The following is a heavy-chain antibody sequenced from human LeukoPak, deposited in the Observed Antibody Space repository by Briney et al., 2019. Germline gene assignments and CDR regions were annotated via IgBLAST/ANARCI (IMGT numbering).Heavy chain of an antibody. CDR3: ARSPWGGGYSTIGYYFDY. CDR2: ISYDGSNK. CDR1: GFTFSSYA. D-gene: IGHD6-13*01. V-gene: IGHV3-30-3*01. J-gene: IGHJ4*02. Sequence: GGSLRLSCAASGFTFSSYAMHWVRRAPGKGLEWVAVISYDGSNKYYADSVKGRFTISRDNSKNTLYLQMNSLRAEDTAVYYCARSPWGGGYSTIGYYFDYWGQGTLVTVPS.